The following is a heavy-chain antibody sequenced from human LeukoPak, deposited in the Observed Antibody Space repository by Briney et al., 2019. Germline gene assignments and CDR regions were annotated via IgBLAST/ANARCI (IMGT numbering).Heavy chain of an antibody. CDR1: GGTFSSFT. CDR3: ARGYDVGDYVPYTY. V-gene: IGHV1-69*13. J-gene: IGHJ4*02. Sequence: GASVKVSCKVSGGTFSSFTISWVRQAPGQGLEWVGGIITIFGSTNYAQKFQGRVTDTADDSTSTAYMEVTSLTSDDTAVYYCARGYDVGDYVPYTYWGQGTLVIVSS. D-gene: IGHD4-17*01. CDR2: IITIFGST.